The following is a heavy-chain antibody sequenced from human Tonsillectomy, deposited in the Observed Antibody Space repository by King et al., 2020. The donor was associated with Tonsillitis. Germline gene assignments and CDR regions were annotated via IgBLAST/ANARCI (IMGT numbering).Heavy chain of an antibody. CDR3: ARDPGSWCSDY. D-gene: IGHD2-15*01. CDR2: IKLDGSEK. V-gene: IGHV3-7*01. J-gene: IGHJ4*02. CDR1: GFTFSNYW. Sequence: VQLVESGGGLVQPGGSLRLSCAASGFTFSNYWMSWVRQAPGKGLEWVANIKLDGSEKYYVDSVKGRFTISRDNAKNSLYLQMNSLRAEDTAVYYCARDPGSWCSDYWGQGTLVTVSS.